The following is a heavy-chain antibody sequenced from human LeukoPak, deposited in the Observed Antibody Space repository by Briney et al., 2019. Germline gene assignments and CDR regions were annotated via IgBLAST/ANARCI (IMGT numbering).Heavy chain of an antibody. CDR1: GFTFSSYA. J-gene: IGHJ4*02. D-gene: IGHD4-17*01. Sequence: PGGSLRLSCAASGFTFSSYAMHWVRQAPGKGLEWVAVISYDGSNKYYADSVKGRFTISRDNSKNTLYLQMNSLRAEDTAVYYCARHSSYGDFGYWGQGTLVTVSS. V-gene: IGHV3-30*04. CDR3: ARHSSYGDFGY. CDR2: ISYDGSNK.